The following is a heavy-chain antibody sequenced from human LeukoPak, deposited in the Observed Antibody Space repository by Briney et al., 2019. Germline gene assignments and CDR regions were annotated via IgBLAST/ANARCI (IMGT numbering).Heavy chain of an antibody. CDR2: IVVGSGNT. Sequence: ASVKVSCKASGFTFTSSAVQWVRQARGQRLEWIGWIVVGSGNTNYAQKFQERVTITRDMSASTAYMELSSLRSEDTAVYYCARDYCSSTSCEEGYNWFDPWGQGTLVTVSS. J-gene: IGHJ5*02. D-gene: IGHD2-2*01. CDR1: GFTFTSSA. V-gene: IGHV1-58*01. CDR3: ARDYCSSTSCEEGYNWFDP.